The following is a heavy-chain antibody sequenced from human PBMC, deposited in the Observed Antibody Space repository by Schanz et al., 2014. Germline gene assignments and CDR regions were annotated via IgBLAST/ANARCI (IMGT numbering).Heavy chain of an antibody. V-gene: IGHV3-23*01. Sequence: EVQLLESGGGLVQPGGSLRLSCAASGFTFRGYAMSWVRQAPGRGLEWVSIISGSGGTIYYADSVKGRFTISRDNAKNSLYLEMNSLRAEDTALYYCARDRRNADLDYWGQGTLVTVSS. CDR2: ISGSGGTI. CDR1: GFTFRGYA. J-gene: IGHJ4*02. CDR3: ARDRRNADLDY. D-gene: IGHD1-1*01.